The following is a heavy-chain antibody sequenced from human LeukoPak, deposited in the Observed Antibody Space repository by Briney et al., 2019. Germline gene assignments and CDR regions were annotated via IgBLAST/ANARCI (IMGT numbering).Heavy chain of an antibody. J-gene: IGHJ3*02. CDR2: IYYSGST. V-gene: IGHV4-31*03. CDR3: ARDGYSTSSGAFDI. CDR1: GGSISSGGYY. Sequence: PSETLSLTCTVSGGSISSGGYYWSWIRQHPGKGLEWIGYIYYSGSTYYNPSLKSRVTISVDTSKNQFSLKLTSVAAADTAVYYCARDGYSTSSGAFDIWGQGTMVTVSS. D-gene: IGHD6-6*01.